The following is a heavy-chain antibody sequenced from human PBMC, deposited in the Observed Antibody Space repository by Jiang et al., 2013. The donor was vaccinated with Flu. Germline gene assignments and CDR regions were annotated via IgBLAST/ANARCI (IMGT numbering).Heavy chain of an antibody. CDR2: ISDGSNQ. V-gene: IGHV3-30*18. CDR1: GFTFSSFG. D-gene: IGHD6-19*01. CDR3: ANGKYSSGWYGIPEFQH. Sequence: AASGFTFSSFGMHWVRQAPGKGLEWVALISDGSNQYYADSVKGRFTISRDNSKNTLYLQMNSLRAEDTAVYYCANGKYSSGWYGIPEFQHWGQGTLVTVSS. J-gene: IGHJ1*01.